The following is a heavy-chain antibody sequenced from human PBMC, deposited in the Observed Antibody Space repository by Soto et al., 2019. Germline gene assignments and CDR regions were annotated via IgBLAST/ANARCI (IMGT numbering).Heavy chain of an antibody. Sequence: QVQLQESGPGLVKPSETLSLICTVSGASLRSGSYYWRWIRQPPGKGLEGIGYISHSGRTNYDPYLKSRLTMSVDTSQNQFSLQLNSVTAADTAVYYCSYGSSFDYWGQGTLVTVSS. CDR3: SYGSSFDY. CDR1: GASLRSGSYY. CDR2: ISHSGRT. D-gene: IGHD3-10*01. V-gene: IGHV4-61*01. J-gene: IGHJ4*02.